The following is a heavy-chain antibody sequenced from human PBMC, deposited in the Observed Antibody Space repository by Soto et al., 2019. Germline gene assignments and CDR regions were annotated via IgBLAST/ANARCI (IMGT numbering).Heavy chain of an antibody. Sequence: QVQLVESGGGVVQPGRSLRLSCAASGFTFSSYAMHWVRQAPGKGLEWVAVISYDGSNKYYADSVKGRFTISRDNSKNTLYLQMNSLRAEDTAMYYCARGEGDSSSWYFDYWGQGTLVTVSS. CDR2: ISYDGSNK. J-gene: IGHJ4*02. CDR1: GFTFSSYA. CDR3: ARGEGDSSSWYFDY. D-gene: IGHD6-13*01. V-gene: IGHV3-30-3*01.